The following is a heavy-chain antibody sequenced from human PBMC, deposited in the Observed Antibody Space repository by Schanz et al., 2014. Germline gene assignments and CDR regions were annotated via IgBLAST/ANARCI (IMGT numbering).Heavy chain of an antibody. D-gene: IGHD3-22*01. CDR2: ISHDGHRD. V-gene: IGHV3-30-3*01. CDR1: GFTFSDHF. J-gene: IGHJ6*03. CDR3: TRENSSGYYPAVTYYIDV. Sequence: VKLVESGGGLVQPGGSLRLSCAASGFTFSDHFMDWVRQAPGKGLEWVAQISHDGHRDFYADSVKGRFTVSRDNNWKTLTQQRNIRRSDAAAKYRGTRENSSGYYPAVTYYIDVWGKGTTVTVSS.